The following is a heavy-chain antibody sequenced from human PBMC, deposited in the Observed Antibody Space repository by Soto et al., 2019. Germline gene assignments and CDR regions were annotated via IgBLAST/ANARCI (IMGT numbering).Heavy chain of an antibody. Sequence: QVQLVQSGAEVKKPGASVKVSCKASGYTFTGYYMHWVRQAPGQGLEWMGWINPNSGGTNYAQKLQGWVTMTRDTSISTAYMELSRLRSDDTAVYYCARDHGDFWSGSTAGKYGMDVWGQGTTVTVSS. CDR1: GYTFTGYY. J-gene: IGHJ6*02. V-gene: IGHV1-2*04. CDR3: ARDHGDFWSGSTAGKYGMDV. CDR2: INPNSGGT. D-gene: IGHD3-3*01.